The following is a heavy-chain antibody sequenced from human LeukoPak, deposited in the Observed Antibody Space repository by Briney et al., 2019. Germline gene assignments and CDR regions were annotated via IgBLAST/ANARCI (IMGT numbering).Heavy chain of an antibody. Sequence: GASVKASCKASGYSFTSYGIGWVRQAPGQGLEWMGWRDTYNGKTHYAQNLQGRVTMTTDISTTTAYMELRSLRSDDTAVYYCAREPKIGNFDYWGLGTLVIVSS. CDR1: GYSFTSYG. J-gene: IGHJ4*02. V-gene: IGHV1-18*01. CDR2: RDTYNGKT. CDR3: AREPKIGNFDY.